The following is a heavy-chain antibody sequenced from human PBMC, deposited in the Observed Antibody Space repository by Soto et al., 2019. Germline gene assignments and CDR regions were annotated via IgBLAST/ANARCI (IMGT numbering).Heavy chain of an antibody. D-gene: IGHD3-3*01. V-gene: IGHV3-23*01. CDR1: GFTFSSYA. J-gene: IGHJ3*02. CDR3: AKGDYDFWSGYYTALAFDI. Sequence: GGSLRLSCAASGFTFSSYAMSWVCQAPGKGLEWVSAISGSGGSTYYADSVKGRFTISRDNSKNTLYLQMNSLRAEDTAVYYWAKGDYDFWSGYYTALAFDIWGQGTMVTVSS. CDR2: ISGSGGST.